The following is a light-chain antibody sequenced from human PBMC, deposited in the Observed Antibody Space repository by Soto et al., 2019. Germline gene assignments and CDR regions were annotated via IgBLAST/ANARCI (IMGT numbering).Light chain of an antibody. Sequence: DIQMTQSPSTLSGSVGDRVTITCRASQTISSWLAWYQQKPGKAPKLLIYKASTLKSGVPSKFSGSGSGTEFTLTISSLQPDDFATYSCQHYNNYSEAFGQGTKVELK. CDR3: QHYNNYSEA. CDR1: QTISSW. CDR2: KAS. J-gene: IGKJ1*01. V-gene: IGKV1-5*03.